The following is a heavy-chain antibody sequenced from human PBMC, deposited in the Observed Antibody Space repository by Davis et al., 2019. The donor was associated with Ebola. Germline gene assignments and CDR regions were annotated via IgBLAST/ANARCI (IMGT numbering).Heavy chain of an antibody. CDR2: ISHSGGDT. J-gene: IGHJ6*02. CDR3: AKTRRLYFYYGMDV. Sequence: GESLKISCTASGFTFSTYAMSWVRQAQGAGLEWVSAISHSGGDTYYADSVKDRFTISRDNSKKTVDLQMNSLRADDTAIYYCAKTRRLYFYYGMDVWGQGTTVTVSS. CDR1: GFTFSTYA. V-gene: IGHV3-23*01.